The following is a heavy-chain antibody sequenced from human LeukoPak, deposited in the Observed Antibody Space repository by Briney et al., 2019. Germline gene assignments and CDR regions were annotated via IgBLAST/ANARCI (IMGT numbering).Heavy chain of an antibody. V-gene: IGHV3-23*01. CDR2: ISGSSGIT. CDR1: GFTFSSYA. CDR3: AKGAYYDILTGYLLDY. Sequence: GGSLKLSCAATGFTFSSYAMTWVRQAPGEGLEWVSGISGSSGITYYADSVKGRFTISRDISKNMLYLQMNSLRAEDTAVYHCAKGAYYDILTGYLLDYWGQGTLVTVSS. D-gene: IGHD3-9*01. J-gene: IGHJ4*02.